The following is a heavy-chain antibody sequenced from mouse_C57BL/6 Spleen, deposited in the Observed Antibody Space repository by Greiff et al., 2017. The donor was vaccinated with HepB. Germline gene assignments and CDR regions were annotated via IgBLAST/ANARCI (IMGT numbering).Heavy chain of an antibody. Sequence: QVQLQQPGAELVKPGASVKLSCKASGYTFTSYWMHWVKQRPGQGLEWIGMIHPNSGSTNYNEKFKSKATLTVDKSSSTAYMQLSSLTSEDSAVYYCAASMVTRGFAYWGQGTPVTVSA. CDR3: AASMVTRGFAY. CDR2: IHPNSGST. V-gene: IGHV1-64*01. CDR1: GYTFTSYW. D-gene: IGHD2-2*01. J-gene: IGHJ3*01.